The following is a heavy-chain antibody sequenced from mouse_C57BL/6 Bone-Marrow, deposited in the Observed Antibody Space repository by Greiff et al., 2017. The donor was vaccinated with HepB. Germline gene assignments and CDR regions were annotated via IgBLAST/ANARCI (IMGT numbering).Heavy chain of an antibody. D-gene: IGHD2-4*01. CDR1: GYTFTSYG. V-gene: IGHV1-81*01. Sequence: QVQLKESGAELARPGASVKLSCKASGYTFTSYGISWVKQRTGQGLEWIGEIYPRSGNTYYNEKFKGKATLTADKSSSTAYMELRSLTSEDSAVYFCARRGYYHYDLFAYWGHGTLVTVSA. CDR2: IYPRSGNT. J-gene: IGHJ3*01. CDR3: ARRGYYHYDLFAY.